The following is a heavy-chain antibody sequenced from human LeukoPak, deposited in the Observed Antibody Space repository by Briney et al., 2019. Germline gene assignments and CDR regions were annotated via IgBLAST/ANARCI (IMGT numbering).Heavy chain of an antibody. CDR3: ARAHRQWLAYNWFDP. D-gene: IGHD6-19*01. V-gene: IGHV3-7*04. Sequence: GGSLRLSCAASGFTFSNIWMSWVRQAPGKGLEWVANIKQDGSEKYYVDSVKGRFTISRDNAKNSLYLQMNSLRAEDTAVYYCARAHRQWLAYNWFDPWGQGTLVTVSS. CDR2: IKQDGSEK. J-gene: IGHJ5*02. CDR1: GFTFSNIW.